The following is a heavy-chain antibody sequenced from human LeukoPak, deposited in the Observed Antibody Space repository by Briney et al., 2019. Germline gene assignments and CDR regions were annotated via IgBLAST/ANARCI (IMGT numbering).Heavy chain of an antibody. CDR3: ARANHPPSAPYYDDSSDSYYYYYMDV. V-gene: IGHV3-20*04. CDR1: GFTFDDYG. J-gene: IGHJ6*03. Sequence: PGGSLRLSCAASGFTFDDYGMSWVRQAPGKGLEWVSGINWNGGSTGYADSVKGRFTISRDNAKNSLYLQMNSLRAEDTALYYCARANHPPSAPYYDDSSDSYYYYYMDVWGKGTTVTVSS. CDR2: INWNGGST. D-gene: IGHD3-22*01.